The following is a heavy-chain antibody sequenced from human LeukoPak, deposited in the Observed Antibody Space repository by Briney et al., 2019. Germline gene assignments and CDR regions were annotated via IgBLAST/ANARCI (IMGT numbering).Heavy chain of an antibody. Sequence: PGGSLRLSCAASGFTFSSYSMNWVRQAPGKGLEWVSSISSSSSYIYYAESVKGRSTISRDNAKNSLYLQMNSLRAEDTAVYYCARGGIAAQRRDVFDIWGQGTMVTVSS. CDR2: ISSSSSYI. CDR1: GFTFSSYS. J-gene: IGHJ3*02. D-gene: IGHD6-13*01. V-gene: IGHV3-21*01. CDR3: ARGGIAAQRRDVFDI.